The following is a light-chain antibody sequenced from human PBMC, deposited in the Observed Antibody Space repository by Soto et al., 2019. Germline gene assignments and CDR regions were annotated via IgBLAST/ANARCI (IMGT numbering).Light chain of an antibody. CDR1: PRVLYSSHTKHS. CDR2: WAS. Sequence: DIVMTQSPDSLAVSLGERATINCKSSPRVLYSSHTKHSLAWYQQKPGQPPKLLIYWASTRESGVPDRFSGSGSGTDFTLTISSLQAEDVAVYYCQQYYSTPWTFGQGTKVEIK. J-gene: IGKJ1*01. CDR3: QQYYSTPWT. V-gene: IGKV4-1*01.